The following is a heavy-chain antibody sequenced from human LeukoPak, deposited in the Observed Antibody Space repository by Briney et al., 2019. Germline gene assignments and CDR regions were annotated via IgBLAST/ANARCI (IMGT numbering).Heavy chain of an antibody. Sequence: GGSLRLSCVASGFTFSSDWMIWVRQSPGKGLEWVANIKPDEGEKYYVDSVKGRFTVSRDNAKNSLYLQMNSLRAEDTAVYYCATRKVLRDSSGYYSGYWGQGTLVTVSS. CDR3: ATRKVLRDSSGYYSGY. CDR1: GFTFSSDW. V-gene: IGHV3-7*01. J-gene: IGHJ4*02. CDR2: IKPDEGEK. D-gene: IGHD3-22*01.